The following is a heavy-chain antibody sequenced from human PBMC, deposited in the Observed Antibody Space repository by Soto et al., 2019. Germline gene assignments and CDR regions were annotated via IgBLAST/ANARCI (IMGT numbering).Heavy chain of an antibody. Sequence: SETLSLTCAVYGGSFSGYYWSWIRQPPGKGLEWIGEINHSGSTNYNPSLKSRVTISVDTSKNQFSLKLSSVTAADTAVYYCARGYGSGSYSISWLDPWGQGTLVTVSS. CDR3: ARGYGSGSYSISWLDP. CDR1: GGSFSGYY. D-gene: IGHD3-10*01. V-gene: IGHV4-34*01. J-gene: IGHJ5*02. CDR2: INHSGST.